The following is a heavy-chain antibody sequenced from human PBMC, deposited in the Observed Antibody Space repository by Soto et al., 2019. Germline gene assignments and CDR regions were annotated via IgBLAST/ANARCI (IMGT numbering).Heavy chain of an antibody. D-gene: IGHD1-1*01. CDR1: GYTFTSYG. CDR2: ISAYNGNT. V-gene: IGHV1-18*01. CDR3: ARRELEPTQDYYSYYGMDV. J-gene: IGHJ6*02. Sequence: ASVKVSCKASGYTFTSYGISWVRQAPGQGLEWMGWISAYNGNTNYAQNLQGRVTMTTDTSTSTAYMELRSLRSDDTAVYYCARRELEPTQDYYSYYGMDVWGQGTTVTVSS.